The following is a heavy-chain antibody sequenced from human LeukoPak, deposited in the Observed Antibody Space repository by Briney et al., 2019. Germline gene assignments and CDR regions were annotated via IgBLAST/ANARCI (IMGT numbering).Heavy chain of an antibody. CDR2: ISGSGSST. CDR1: GFTFSSYA. CDR3: AKGVAVASPYYFDY. J-gene: IGHJ4*02. D-gene: IGHD6-19*01. V-gene: IGHV3-23*01. Sequence: PGGSLRLSCAASGFTFSSYAMSWVRQAPGKGLEWVSPISGSGSSTYYADSVKGRFTISRDNSKNTLYLQMNSLRAEDTAVYYCAKGVAVASPYYFDYWDQGTLVTVSS.